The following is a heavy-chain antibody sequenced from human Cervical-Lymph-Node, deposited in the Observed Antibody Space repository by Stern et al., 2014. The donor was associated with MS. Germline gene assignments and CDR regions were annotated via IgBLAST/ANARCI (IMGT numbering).Heavy chain of an antibody. D-gene: IGHD3-22*01. V-gene: IGHV4-31*03. CDR3: ARGARYSDSSGYYFYFDY. CDR1: GGSINSGGYY. J-gene: IGHJ4*02. CDR2: IYYTGSA. Sequence: VQLEESGPGLVKPSQTLPLTCTVSGGSINSGGYYWSWIRQYPGKGLEWIGYIYYTGSAYYDPSLKSRLSMSIDTSKNQFSLNLNSVTAADTAVYYCARGARYSDSSGYYFYFDYWGQGPLVTVSS.